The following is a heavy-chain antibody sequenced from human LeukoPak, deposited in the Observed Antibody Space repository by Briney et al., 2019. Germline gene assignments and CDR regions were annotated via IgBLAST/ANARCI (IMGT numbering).Heavy chain of an antibody. D-gene: IGHD4-17*01. CDR2: INPSGGST. CDR3: ARVAPTVNTAYYYYMDV. J-gene: IGHJ6*03. Sequence: ASVKVSCKASGYTFTSYYMHWVRQAPGQGLEWMGIINPSGGSTSYAQKFQGRVTMTRDTSTSTVYMELNSLRAEDTAVYYCARVAPTVNTAYYYYMDVWGKGTTVTVSS. V-gene: IGHV1-46*01. CDR1: GYTFTSYY.